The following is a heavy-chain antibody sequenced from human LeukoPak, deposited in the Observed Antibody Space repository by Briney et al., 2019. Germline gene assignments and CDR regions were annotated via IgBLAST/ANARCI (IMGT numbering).Heavy chain of an antibody. J-gene: IGHJ4*02. V-gene: IGHV3-7*02. CDR2: IKEDGSDK. Sequence: GGSLRLSCAASGFSFSRYWMTWVRQAPGKGLEWVANIKEDGSDKYYVDSVKGRFTISRDNAKNSLYLQMNSLRAEDTAVYYCTKYGDDDTPGLSWGQGTLVTVSS. CDR1: GFSFSRYW. D-gene: IGHD4-17*01. CDR3: TKYGDDDTPGLS.